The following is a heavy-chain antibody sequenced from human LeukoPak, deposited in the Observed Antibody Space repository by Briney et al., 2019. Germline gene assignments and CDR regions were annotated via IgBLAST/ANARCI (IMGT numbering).Heavy chain of an antibody. CDR2: IKSDGVA. D-gene: IGHD3-22*01. CDR1: GFSVRSKY. CDR3: AREGDGFSSGYNDAFDL. J-gene: IGHJ3*01. Sequence: GGSLRLSCAASGFSVRSKYMSWVRQAPGKGLEWVSVIKSDGVARYADSVKGRFTISRDSSKNAVYLQMSSLRGEDTAVYYCAREGDGFSSGYNDAFDLWGQGTMVTVSS. V-gene: IGHV3-53*01.